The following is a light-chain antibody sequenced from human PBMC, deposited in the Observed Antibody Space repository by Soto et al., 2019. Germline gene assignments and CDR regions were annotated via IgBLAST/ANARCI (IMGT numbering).Light chain of an antibody. J-gene: IGKJ2*01. CDR2: GAS. V-gene: IGKV3-20*01. CDR3: QQYGGSPRYT. Sequence: EIVLTQSPGTLSFSPGEKATLSCRASQSVSSTYLAWYQQKPGQAPRLLIYGASSRATGIPDRFSGSGSGTDFTLTISSLEPEGFAVYYCQQYGGSPRYTFGQGTKLEIK. CDR1: QSVSSTY.